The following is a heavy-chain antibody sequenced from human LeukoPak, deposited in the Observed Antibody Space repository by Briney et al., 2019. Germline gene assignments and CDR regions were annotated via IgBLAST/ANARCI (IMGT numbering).Heavy chain of an antibody. D-gene: IGHD2-15*01. Sequence: GASVKVSCKASGYTFTTYAMNWVRQAPGQGLEWMGWINTDTGNPTYAQGFTGRFVFSLDTSVSTAYLQISSLKAEDTAVYYCARASCTGGTCPTFIDFWGQGTLVTVSS. CDR1: GYTFTTYA. V-gene: IGHV7-4-1*02. CDR3: ARASCTGGTCPTFIDF. J-gene: IGHJ4*02. CDR2: INTDTGNP.